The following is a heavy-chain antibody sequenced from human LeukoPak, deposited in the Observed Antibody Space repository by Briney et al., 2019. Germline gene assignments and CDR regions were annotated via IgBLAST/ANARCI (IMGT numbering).Heavy chain of an antibody. D-gene: IGHD1-26*01. V-gene: IGHV7-4-1*02. J-gene: IGHJ4*02. CDR2: INTNTRNP. CDR3: ARSNPGAPLDY. Sequence: GASVKVSCKASGYTFTTYAIHWVRQAPGQGLQWMGWINTNTRNPAYAQGFTGRFVFSLDTSVSTVYLQISSLKAEDTAVYYCARSNPGAPLDYWGQGTLVTVSS. CDR1: GYTFTTYA.